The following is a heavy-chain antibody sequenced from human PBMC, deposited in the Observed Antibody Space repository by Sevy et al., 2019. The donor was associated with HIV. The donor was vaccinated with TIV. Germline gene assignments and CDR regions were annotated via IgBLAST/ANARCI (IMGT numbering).Heavy chain of an antibody. J-gene: IGHJ4*02. D-gene: IGHD1-1*01. CDR2: VWYDGSDK. CDR1: GFSFSSYG. CDR3: ARDSGLQLFRY. Sequence: GGSLRLSCAASGFSFSSYGMHWVRQAPGKGLEWVALVWYDGSDKYYAESVKGGFTISRDNSKNTLYLQMNSLRVEDTAVYYCARDSGLQLFRYWGQGTLVTVSS. V-gene: IGHV3-33*01.